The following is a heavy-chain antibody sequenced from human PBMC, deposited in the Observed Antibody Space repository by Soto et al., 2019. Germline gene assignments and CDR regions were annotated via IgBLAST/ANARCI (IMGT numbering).Heavy chain of an antibody. CDR1: GYTFTSYG. D-gene: IGHD3-3*01. V-gene: IGHV1-18*01. CDR3: ARNLGRRFLAWSKYYFDY. Sequence: ASVKVSCKASGYTFTSYGISWVRQAPGQGLEWMGWISAYNGNTNYAQKLQGRVTMTTDTSTSTAYMELRSLRSDDTAVYYCARNLGRRFLAWSKYYFDYWGQGTLVTVSS. CDR2: ISAYNGNT. J-gene: IGHJ4*02.